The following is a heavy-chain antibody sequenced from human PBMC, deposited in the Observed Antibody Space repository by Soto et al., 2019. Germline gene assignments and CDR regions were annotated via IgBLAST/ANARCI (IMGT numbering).Heavy chain of an antibody. D-gene: IGHD3-9*01. J-gene: IGHJ4*03. CDR1: GFILSDCA. V-gene: IGHV3-23*01. CDR2: ISSSSSVI. Sequence: GGSLRLSCATSGFILSDCAMNWVRQAPGKGLEWVSSISSSSSVIDYADSVKGRFTVSRDNSKNTLYLQMNSLRAEDTAVYYCAKRTPIFPTWGQGTMVTVSS. CDR3: AKRTPIFPT.